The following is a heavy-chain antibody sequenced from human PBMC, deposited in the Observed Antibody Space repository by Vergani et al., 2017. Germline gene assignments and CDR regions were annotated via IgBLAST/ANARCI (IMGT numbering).Heavy chain of an antibody. V-gene: IGHV4-34*01. Sequence: QVQLQQWGAGLLKPSETLSLTCAVYGGSFSGYYWCWIRQPPGKGLEWIWEINHSGSTNYNPSLKSRVTISVDTSKNQFSLKLSSVTAADTTVDYCARGFTVRGVIDYWGQGTLVTVSS. J-gene: IGHJ4*02. D-gene: IGHD3-10*01. CDR1: GGSFSGYY. CDR2: INHSGST. CDR3: ARGFTVRGVIDY.